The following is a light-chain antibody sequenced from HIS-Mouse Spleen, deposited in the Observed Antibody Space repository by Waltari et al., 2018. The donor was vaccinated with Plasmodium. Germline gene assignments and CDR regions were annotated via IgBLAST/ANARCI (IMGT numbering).Light chain of an antibody. J-gene: IGLJ2*01. CDR1: NIGRKN. Sequence: SYELTQPLSVSVALGQTARITCGGNNIGRKNAHWYQQKPGKAPVLVIYRDSNRPSGIPERFSGSNSGNTATLTISRAQAGDEADYYCQVWDSSTVVFGGGTKLTVL. CDR2: RDS. CDR3: QVWDSSTVV. V-gene: IGLV3-9*01.